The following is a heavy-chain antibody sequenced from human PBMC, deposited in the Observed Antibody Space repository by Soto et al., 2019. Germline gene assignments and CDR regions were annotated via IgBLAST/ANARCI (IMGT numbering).Heavy chain of an antibody. CDR2: IMPIFRTA. J-gene: IGHJ6*02. D-gene: IGHD2-8*02. Sequence: QVQVVQSGAEVKEPGSSVKVSCKTSGGTFSTSAISWVRQAPGQGLEWMGGIMPIFRTADYAKKFQGSVTXTXAXXTATAYMELSSLRSEDTAVYYCARDTDRAQLGGTYYCIIDVWGQGTTVTVTS. V-gene: IGHV1-69*05. CDR1: GGTFSTSA. CDR3: ARDTDRAQLGGTYYCIIDV.